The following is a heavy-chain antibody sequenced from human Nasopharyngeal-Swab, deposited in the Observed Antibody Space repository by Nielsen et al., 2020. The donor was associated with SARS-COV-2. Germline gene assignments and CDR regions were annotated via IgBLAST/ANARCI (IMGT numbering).Heavy chain of an antibody. D-gene: IGHD4-11*01. CDR1: GYTFTSYD. J-gene: IGHJ6*02. CDR3: ARFLWGDYRQTEALLASHYYYYGMDV. Sequence: SVKVSCKASGYTFTSYDISWVRQAPGQGLEWMGGIIPIFGTANYAQKFQGRVTITADESTSTAYMELSSLRSEDAAVYYCARFLWGDYRQTEALLASHYYYYGMDVWGQGTTVTVSS. CDR2: IIPIFGTA. V-gene: IGHV1-69*13.